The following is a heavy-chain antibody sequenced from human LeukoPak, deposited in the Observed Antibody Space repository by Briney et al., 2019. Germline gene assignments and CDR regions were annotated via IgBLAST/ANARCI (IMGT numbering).Heavy chain of an antibody. D-gene: IGHD3-10*01. CDR3: ARDAVGYYGSGSYPNWFDP. J-gene: IGHJ5*02. Sequence: GGSLRLSCAASGFTFSIYSMNRVRQAPGKGLEWVSSISSSSSYIYYADSVKGRFTISRDNAKNSLYLQMNSLRAEDTAVYYCARDAVGYYGSGSYPNWFDPWGQGTLVTVSS. CDR2: ISSSSSYI. V-gene: IGHV3-21*01. CDR1: GFTFSIYS.